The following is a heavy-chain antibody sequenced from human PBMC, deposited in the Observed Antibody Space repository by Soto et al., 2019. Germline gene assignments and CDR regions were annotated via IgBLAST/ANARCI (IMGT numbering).Heavy chain of an antibody. Sequence: SETLSLTCAVYGGSFSGYYWSWIRQPPGKGHEWIGENNHSESTNYNPSLKSRVTISVDTFKNQCSLKLSSVTAADTAVYYCARGLGSGWYMDWFDPWGQGTLVTVSS. CDR1: GGSFSGYY. CDR2: NNHSEST. CDR3: ARGLGSGWYMDWFDP. J-gene: IGHJ5*02. V-gene: IGHV4-34*01. D-gene: IGHD6-19*01.